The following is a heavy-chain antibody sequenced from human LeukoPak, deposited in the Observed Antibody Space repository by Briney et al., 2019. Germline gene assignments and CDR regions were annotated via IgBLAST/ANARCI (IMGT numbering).Heavy chain of an antibody. Sequence: ASVKVSCKASGYSFTNYYMHWVRQAPGQGLEWMGIINPSGDSTSYAQRFQGRVTMTRDMSTSTDYMELSSLRSEDTAVYYCARDQWELLGFLDYWGQGTLVTVSS. CDR1: GYSFTNYY. J-gene: IGHJ4*02. CDR3: ARDQWELLGFLDY. D-gene: IGHD1-26*01. CDR2: INPSGDST. V-gene: IGHV1-46*01.